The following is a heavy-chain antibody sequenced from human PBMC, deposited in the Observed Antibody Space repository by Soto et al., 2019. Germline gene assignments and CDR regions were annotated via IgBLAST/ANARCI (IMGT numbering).Heavy chain of an antibody. V-gene: IGHV4-59*01. CDR3: ARLSYCGGDCYPFDY. Sequence: SSETLSLTCTVSGGSISSYYWSWIRQPPGKGLEWIGYIYYSGSTNYNPSLKSRVTISVDTSKNQFSLKLSSVTAADTAVYYCARLSYCGGDCYPFDYWGQGTLVTVSS. CDR2: IYYSGST. D-gene: IGHD2-21*02. J-gene: IGHJ4*02. CDR1: GGSISSYY.